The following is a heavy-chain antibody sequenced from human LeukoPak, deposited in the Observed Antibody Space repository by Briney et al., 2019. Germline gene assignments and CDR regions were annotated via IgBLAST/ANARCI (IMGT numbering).Heavy chain of an antibody. V-gene: IGHV3-30*04. Sequence: GGSLRLSCAASGFTFSSYAMHWVRQAPGKGLEWVAVISYDGSNKYYADSVKGRFTISRDNSKNTLYLQMNSLRAEDTAVYYCARDRSRRGTHSSSWFANLDYWGQGTLVTVSS. CDR2: ISYDGSNK. CDR1: GFTFSSYA. J-gene: IGHJ4*02. D-gene: IGHD6-13*01. CDR3: ARDRSRRGTHSSSWFANLDY.